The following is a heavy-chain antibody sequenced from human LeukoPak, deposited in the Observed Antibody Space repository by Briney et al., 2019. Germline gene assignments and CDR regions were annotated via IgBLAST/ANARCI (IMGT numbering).Heavy chain of an antibody. D-gene: IGHD3-16*02. V-gene: IGHV3-21*01. J-gene: IGHJ3*02. Sequence: GGSLELSCAASGFPFSSYSMNWVRPAPGKGLGGVSSISSSSSYIYYADSVKGRFTISRDNAKNSLYLQMNSLRAEDTAVYYCARDTGENYDYVWGSYRYGDAFDIWGQGTMVTVSS. CDR1: GFPFSSYS. CDR3: ARDTGENYDYVWGSYRYGDAFDI. CDR2: ISSSSSYI.